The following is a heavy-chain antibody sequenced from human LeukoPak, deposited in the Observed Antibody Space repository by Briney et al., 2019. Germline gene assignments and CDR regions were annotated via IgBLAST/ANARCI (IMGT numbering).Heavy chain of an antibody. CDR3: ARLDTAMVYWYFDL. Sequence: ASVKVSCKATGYTFSSYGISWVRQAPGQGLEWMGWISAYNGNTNYAQKFRGRVTMTTDTSTSTAYMELRSLRSDDTAVYYCARLDTAMVYWYFDLWGRGTLVTVSS. CDR1: GYTFSSYG. V-gene: IGHV1-18*01. J-gene: IGHJ2*01. D-gene: IGHD5-18*01. CDR2: ISAYNGNT.